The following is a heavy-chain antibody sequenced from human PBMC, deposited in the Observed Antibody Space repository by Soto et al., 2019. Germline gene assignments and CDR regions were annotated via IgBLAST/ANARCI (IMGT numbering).Heavy chain of an antibody. D-gene: IGHD3-16*01. J-gene: IGHJ3*01. V-gene: IGHV3-33*01. CDR3: ARDGEDDEYIWGTWNAFDV. CDR2: IWFDGTNK. Sequence: QVQLVESGGGVVQPGKSLRVSCTASGFSFRSYGMHWVRQAPGKGLEWVAVIWFDGTNKYYADSVKGRFTISRDNSKNTLYLQMNSLRAEDTAVYYCARDGEDDEYIWGTWNAFDVWGQGTMVTVSS. CDR1: GFSFRSYG.